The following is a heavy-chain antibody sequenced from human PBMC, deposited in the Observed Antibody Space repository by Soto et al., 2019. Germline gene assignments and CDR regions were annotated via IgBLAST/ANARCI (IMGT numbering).Heavy chain of an antibody. CDR3: TRGDILWFGEASLNFDY. CDR2: IRSKAYGGTT. D-gene: IGHD3-10*01. CDR1: GFTFGDYA. V-gene: IGHV3-49*03. J-gene: IGHJ4*02. Sequence: GGSLRLSCTASGFTFGDYAMSWFRQAPGKGLEWVGFIRSKAYGGTTEYAASVKGRFTISRDDSKSIAYLQMNSLKTEDTAVYYCTRGDILWFGEASLNFDYWGQGTLVTVSS.